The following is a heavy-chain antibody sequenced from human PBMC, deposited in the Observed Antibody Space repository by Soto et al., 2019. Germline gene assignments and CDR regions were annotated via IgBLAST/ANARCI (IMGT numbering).Heavy chain of an antibody. J-gene: IGHJ6*02. CDR3: ARDSIGGVPPPAYYYCMHV. D-gene: IGHD1-26*01. Sequence: PGGSLRPSWAAYGFTFSSFGIHWVRPAPGEGRGWVAVIWYDGSNKYYADSVKGRFTISRDNSKNTLYLQMNSLRAEDTAVYYCARDSIGGVPPPAYYYCMHVWGQGTTVTVSS. CDR1: GFTFSSFG. CDR2: IWYDGSNK. V-gene: IGHV3-33*01.